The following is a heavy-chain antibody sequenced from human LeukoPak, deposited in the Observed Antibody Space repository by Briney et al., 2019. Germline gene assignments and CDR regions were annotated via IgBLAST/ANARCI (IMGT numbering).Heavy chain of an antibody. Sequence: GASVKVSSKASGYTFTGYYMHWVRQAPGQGLEWMGWINPNSGGTNYAQKFQGRVAMTRDTTISTAYMELSRLRSDDTAVYYCARDLPRITMVRGTRFDPWGQGTLVTVSS. CDR2: INPNSGGT. CDR3: ARDLPRITMVRGTRFDP. D-gene: IGHD3-10*01. J-gene: IGHJ5*02. CDR1: GYTFTGYY. V-gene: IGHV1-2*02.